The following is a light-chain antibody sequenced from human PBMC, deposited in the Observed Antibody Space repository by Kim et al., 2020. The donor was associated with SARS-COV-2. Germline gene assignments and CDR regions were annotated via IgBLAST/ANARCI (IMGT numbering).Light chain of an antibody. CDR1: GSSIGSYF. CDR2: RNN. J-gene: IGLJ2*01. CDR3: AAWDDSLSGPV. V-gene: IGLV1-47*01. Sequence: RVTYSCSRSGSSIGSYFVSWCQQLPGAVTKLLIYRNNQRPSGVPDRFSGSKSGASASLAISGLRSEDEADYYCAAWDDSLSGPVFGGGTQLTVL.